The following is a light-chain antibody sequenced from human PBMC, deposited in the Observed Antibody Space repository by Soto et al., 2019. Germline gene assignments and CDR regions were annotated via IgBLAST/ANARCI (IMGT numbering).Light chain of an antibody. Sequence: DIQMTQSPSTLSASVGDRVTITCRASQSISSWLAWYQQKPGKAPKLLIYDASSLESGVPSRFSGSGSGTEFTLTISSLQPYDFATYYCQQYNSYSPTFGPGTKVDIK. CDR3: QQYNSYSPT. J-gene: IGKJ3*01. V-gene: IGKV1-5*01. CDR2: DAS. CDR1: QSISSW.